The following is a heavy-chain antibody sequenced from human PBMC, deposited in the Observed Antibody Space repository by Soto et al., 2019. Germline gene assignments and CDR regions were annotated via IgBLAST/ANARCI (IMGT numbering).Heavy chain of an antibody. D-gene: IGHD5-18*01. V-gene: IGHV1-3*01. Sequence: PSVKVSCKASGYTFTSYAMHWVRQAPGQRLEWMGWINAGNGNTKYSQKFQGRVTITRDTSASTAYMELSSLRSEDTAVYYCARDRVQLWLRARTLSNWFDPWGQGTLVTVSS. J-gene: IGHJ5*02. CDR1: GYTFTSYA. CDR3: ARDRVQLWLRARTLSNWFDP. CDR2: INAGNGNT.